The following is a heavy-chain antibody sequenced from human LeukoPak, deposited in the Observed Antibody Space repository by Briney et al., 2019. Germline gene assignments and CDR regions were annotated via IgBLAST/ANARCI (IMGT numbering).Heavy chain of an antibody. CDR1: GGSFSGYY. D-gene: IGHD2-2*01. V-gene: IGHV4-34*01. J-gene: IGHJ1*01. CDR2: INHSGST. Sequence: SETLSLTCAVYGGSFSGYYRSWIRQPPGKGLEWIGEINHSGSTNYNPSLKSRVTISVDTSKNQFSLKLSSVTAADTAVYYCARLADCSSTSCLEYFQHWGQGTLVIVSS. CDR3: ARLADCSSTSCLEYFQH.